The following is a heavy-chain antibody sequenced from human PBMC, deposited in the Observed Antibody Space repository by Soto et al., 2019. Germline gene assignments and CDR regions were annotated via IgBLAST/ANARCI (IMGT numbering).Heavy chain of an antibody. J-gene: IGHJ5*02. CDR2: ISGSGGST. D-gene: IGHD6-13*01. V-gene: IGHV3-23*01. CDR3: ATDFSAAGTSNWFDP. CDR1: GCTFSSYA. Sequence: GPLRLSWTASGCTFSSYAISWVRKTQGKGLEWDSAISGSGGSTYYAASVEGRFTISRDNSKTTLYLQMNSLRAEDTAVYYCATDFSAAGTSNWFDPLGQGTLDTVSS.